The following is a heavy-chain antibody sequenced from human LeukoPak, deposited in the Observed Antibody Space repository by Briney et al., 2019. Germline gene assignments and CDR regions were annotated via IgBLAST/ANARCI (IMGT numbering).Heavy chain of an antibody. D-gene: IGHD4-11*01. V-gene: IGHV3-23*01. Sequence: GGSLRLSCAASGFTSNYYAMSWVRQAPGKGLGWVSSISGSGNNTYYADSVKGRFTISRDNAKNSLYLQMNDLRAEDTAVYYCAREDSDYGNYDFWGQGTLVTVSS. J-gene: IGHJ4*02. CDR1: GFTSNYYA. CDR3: AREDSDYGNYDF. CDR2: ISGSGNNT.